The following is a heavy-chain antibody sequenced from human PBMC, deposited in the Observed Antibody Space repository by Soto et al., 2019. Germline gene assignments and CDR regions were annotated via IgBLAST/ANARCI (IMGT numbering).Heavy chain of an antibody. J-gene: IGHJ4*02. Sequence: FSSYTISWVRQAPGQGLEWMGRIIPILGIANYAQKFQGRVTITADKSTSTAYMELRSLRSDDTAVYYCARDSPPVDYWGQGTLVTVSS. CDR3: ARDSPPVDY. V-gene: IGHV1-69*04. CDR1: FSSYT. CDR2: IIPILGIA.